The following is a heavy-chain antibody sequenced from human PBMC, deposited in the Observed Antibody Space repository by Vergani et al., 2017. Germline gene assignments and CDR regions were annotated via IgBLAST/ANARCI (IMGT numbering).Heavy chain of an antibody. J-gene: IGHJ4*02. CDR1: GFTLSNYD. Sequence: QVSLVESGGGVVQPGRSLTLTCATSGFTLSNYDMQWIRQGPGKGLEFVAFIQFDGSNQYYADSVKGRFTLSRDFSKNTLYLQMNSLRTDDTATYYCARDLAYCHEGSCALWGQGSVVTVSS. V-gene: IGHV3-30*02. D-gene: IGHD2-15*01. CDR2: IQFDGSNQ. CDR3: ARDLAYCHEGSCAL.